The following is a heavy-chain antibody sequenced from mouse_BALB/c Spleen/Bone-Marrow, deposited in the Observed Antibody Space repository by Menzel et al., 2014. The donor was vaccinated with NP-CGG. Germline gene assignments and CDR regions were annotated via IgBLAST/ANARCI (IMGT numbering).Heavy chain of an antibody. V-gene: IGHV1-12*01. J-gene: IGHJ2*01. Sequence: SGAELVKPGASMKMSCKASGYTFTSYNLHWIKQTPGQGLEWIGAIYPGNGDTSYNQRFKGKATLTTDKSSNTAYMQLSSLPSEDSAVYYCAREGRSHFDHWGQGSTLTVSS. CDR2: IYPGNGDT. CDR1: GYTFTSYN. CDR3: AREGRSHFDH.